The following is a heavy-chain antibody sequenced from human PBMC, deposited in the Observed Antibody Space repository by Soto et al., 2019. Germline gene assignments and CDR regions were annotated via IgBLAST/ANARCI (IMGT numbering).Heavy chain of an antibody. D-gene: IGHD3-9*01. Sequence: QVQLVQSGAEVQKPGSSVKVSCKASVGTFSSYAISWVRQAPGQGLEWRGGIIAIFGTASYAQKLQGRVRTTADESTSIASMELSSLRSEDTAVYYCARDFLYYDILTVYYNAHSLGYWGQGTLVTVSS. J-gene: IGHJ4*02. CDR1: VGTFSSYA. CDR2: IIAIFGTA. CDR3: ARDFLYYDILTVYYNAHSLGY. V-gene: IGHV1-69*01.